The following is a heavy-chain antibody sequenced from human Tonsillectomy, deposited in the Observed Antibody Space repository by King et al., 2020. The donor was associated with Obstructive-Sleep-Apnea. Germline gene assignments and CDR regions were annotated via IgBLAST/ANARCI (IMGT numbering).Heavy chain of an antibody. CDR1: GFTFNNAW. D-gene: IGHD3-10*01. CDR2: IKSKTVGGTT. J-gene: IGHJ4*02. V-gene: IGHV3-15*01. CDR3: TTSDYGSVP. Sequence: VQLVESGGDLVKPGGSLRLSCAASGFTFNNAWMTWVRQAPGKGLEWVGRIKSKTVGGTTDYAAPVKGRFTISREDSKNTLFLQMNSLKTEDTALYYCTTSDYGSVPWGQGTLVTVSS.